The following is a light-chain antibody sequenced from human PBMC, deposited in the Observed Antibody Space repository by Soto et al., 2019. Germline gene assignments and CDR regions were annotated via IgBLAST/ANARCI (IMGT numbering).Light chain of an antibody. CDR1: SSDVGGYNY. Sequence: QSVLAQPASVSGSAGQSITISCTGTSSDVGGYNYVSWYQQHPGKAPKLMIYEVSNRPSGVSNRFSGSKSGNTASLTISGLQAEDEADYYSSSYTSSSPYVFGTGTRVTVL. CDR2: EVS. V-gene: IGLV2-14*01. J-gene: IGLJ1*01. CDR3: SSYTSSSPYV.